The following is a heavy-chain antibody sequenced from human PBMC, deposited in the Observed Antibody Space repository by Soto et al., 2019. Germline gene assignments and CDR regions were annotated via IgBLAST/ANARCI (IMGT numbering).Heavy chain of an antibody. CDR1: GGTFSSYA. J-gene: IGHJ6*02. CDR3: ARGYCSGSRCPYYYYGMAV. D-gene: IGHD2-15*01. V-gene: IGHV1-69*13. Sequence: SSVKVSCKASGGTFSSYAISWVRQAPEQGLEWMGGLIPIFDTANYAQKFQGRVTITADESTSTAYMELSSLRSEDTAVYYSARGYCSGSRCPYYYYGMAVCCQGTTVTGS. CDR2: LIPIFDTA.